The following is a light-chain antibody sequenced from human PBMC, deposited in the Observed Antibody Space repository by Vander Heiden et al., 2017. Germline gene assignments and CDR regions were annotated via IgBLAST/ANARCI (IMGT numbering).Light chain of an antibody. CDR3: AAWDDSLNVHYV. J-gene: IGLJ1*01. Sequence: QSVLTQPPSASGTPGQRVTISCSGSSSNIGSNTVNWYQQLPGTAPKLLIYSNNQRLSGVPDRFSGSKSGTSASLAISGLQSEDEADYYCAAWDDSLNVHYVFGTGTKVTVL. V-gene: IGLV1-44*01. CDR2: SNN. CDR1: SSNIGSNT.